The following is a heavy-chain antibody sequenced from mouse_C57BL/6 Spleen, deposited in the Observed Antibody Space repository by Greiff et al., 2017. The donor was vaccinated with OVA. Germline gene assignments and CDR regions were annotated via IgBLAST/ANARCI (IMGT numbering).Heavy chain of an antibody. V-gene: IGHV6-6*01. Sequence: EVKVEESGGGLVQPGGSMKLSCAASGFTFSDAWMDWVRQSPEKGLEWVAEIRNKDNNHATYYAESVKGRFTISRDDSKSSVYLQMNSLRAEDTGIYYCTRREYDGYYEFAYWGQGTLVTVSA. CDR3: TRREYDGYYEFAY. CDR1: GFTFSDAW. CDR2: IRNKDNNHAT. J-gene: IGHJ3*01. D-gene: IGHD2-3*01.